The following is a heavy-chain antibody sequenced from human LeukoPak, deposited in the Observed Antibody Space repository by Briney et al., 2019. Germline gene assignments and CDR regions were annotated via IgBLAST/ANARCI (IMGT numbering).Heavy chain of an antibody. CDR1: GGTFSSYA. CDR3: ARGVNQERYYYYYMDV. CDR2: IIPIFGTA. J-gene: IGHJ6*03. D-gene: IGHD2-21*01. V-gene: IGHV1-69*05. Sequence: SVKVSCKASGGTFSSYAISWVRQAPGQGLEWMGGIIPIFGTANYAQKFQGRVTITTDESTSTAYMELSSLRSEDTAVYYCARGVNQERYYYYYMDVWGKGTTVTVSS.